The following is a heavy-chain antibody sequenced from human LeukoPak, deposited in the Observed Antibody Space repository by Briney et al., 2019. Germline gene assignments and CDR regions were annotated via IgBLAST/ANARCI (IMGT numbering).Heavy chain of an antibody. CDR3: AREYCSSTSCSIFDP. Sequence: ASVKVSCKASGHTFTGYYMHWVRQAPGQGLEWMGWINPNSGGTNYAQKFQGRVTMTRDTSISTAYMELSRLRSDDTAVYYCAREYCSSTSCSIFDPWGQGTLVTVSS. D-gene: IGHD2-2*01. CDR1: GHTFTGYY. V-gene: IGHV1-2*02. CDR2: INPNSGGT. J-gene: IGHJ5*02.